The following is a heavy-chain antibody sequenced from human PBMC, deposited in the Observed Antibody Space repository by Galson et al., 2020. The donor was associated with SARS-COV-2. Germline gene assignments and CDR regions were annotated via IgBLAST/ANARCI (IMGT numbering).Heavy chain of an antibody. J-gene: IGHJ6*03. CDR2: MNPNSGNT. CDR3: ARGGLSITIFYYYYYMDV. CDR1: GYTFTSYD. Sequence: ASVKVSCKASGYTFTSYDINWVRQATGQGLEWMGWMNPNSGNTGYAQKLQGRVTMTRNTSISTAYMELSSLRSEDTAVYYCARGGLSITIFYYYYYMDVWGKGTTVTVSS. V-gene: IGHV1-8*01. D-gene: IGHD3-3*01.